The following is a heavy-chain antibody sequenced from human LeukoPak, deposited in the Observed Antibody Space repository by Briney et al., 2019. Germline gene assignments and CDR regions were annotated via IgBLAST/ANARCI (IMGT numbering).Heavy chain of an antibody. CDR3: ARELIHVSSGYYQFFDY. CDR1: GGSISSGSYY. D-gene: IGHD3-22*01. Sequence: SQTLSLTCTVSGGSISSGSYYWSWIRQPAGKGLEWIGRIYTSGSTNYNPSLKRRVTISVDTSKDQFSLKLSSVTAADTAVYYCARELIHVSSGYYQFFDYWGQGTLVTVSS. CDR2: IYTSGST. V-gene: IGHV4-61*02. J-gene: IGHJ4*02.